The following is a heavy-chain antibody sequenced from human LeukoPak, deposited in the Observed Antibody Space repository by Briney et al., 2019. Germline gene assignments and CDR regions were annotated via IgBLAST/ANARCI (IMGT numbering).Heavy chain of an antibody. D-gene: IGHD3-22*01. CDR3: ARVPFTYSSGCYYYFDY. J-gene: IGHJ4*02. Sequence: PSETLSLTCAVYGGSFSGYYWSWIRQPPGKGLEWIGEINHSGSTNYNPSLKSRVTISVDTSKNQFSLKLSSVTAADTAVYYCARVPFTYSSGCYYYFDYWGQGTLVTVSS. V-gene: IGHV4-34*01. CDR2: INHSGST. CDR1: GGSFSGYY.